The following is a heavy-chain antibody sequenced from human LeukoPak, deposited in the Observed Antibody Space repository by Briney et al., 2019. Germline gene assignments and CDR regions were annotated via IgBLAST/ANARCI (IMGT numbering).Heavy chain of an antibody. V-gene: IGHV3-23*01. Sequence: TGGSLRLSCAASGFTFSSYAMSWVRQAPGKGLEWVSAISGSGGSTYYADSAKGRFTISRDNSENTLYLKMNSLRAEDTAVYYCARGSYCGGDCYSFHFDYWGQGTLVTVSS. CDR1: GFTFSSYA. CDR2: ISGSGGST. J-gene: IGHJ4*02. CDR3: ARGSYCGGDCYSFHFDY. D-gene: IGHD2-21*02.